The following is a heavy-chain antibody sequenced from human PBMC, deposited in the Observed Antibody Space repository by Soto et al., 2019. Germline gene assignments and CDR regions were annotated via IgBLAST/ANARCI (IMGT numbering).Heavy chain of an antibody. CDR3: ARDQESITIFGVVIGTDYGMDV. CDR1: GFTFSSYW. D-gene: IGHD3-3*01. V-gene: IGHV3-74*01. CDR2: INSDGSST. J-gene: IGHJ6*02. Sequence: LRLSCAASGFTFSSYWMHWVRQAPGKGLVWVSRINSDGSSTSYADSVKGRFTISRDNAKNTLYLQMNSLRAEDTAVYYCARDQESITIFGVVIGTDYGMDVWGQGTTVTVSS.